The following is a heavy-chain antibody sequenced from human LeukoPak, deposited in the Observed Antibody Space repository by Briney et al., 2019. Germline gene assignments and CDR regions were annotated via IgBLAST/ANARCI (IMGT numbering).Heavy chain of an antibody. CDR3: ARVATCGGDCYPPGYFQH. CDR2: IYHSGTA. CDR1: GGYISSDY. J-gene: IGHJ1*01. D-gene: IGHD2-21*02. V-gene: IGHV4-59*01. Sequence: SETLSLTCTVSGGYISSDYWSWIRQPPGKGLQRIGYIYHSGTANYNPSLKSRVTISVDTSKSQFSLKLRSVTAADTAVYYCARVATCGGDCYPPGYFQHWGQGTLVTVSS.